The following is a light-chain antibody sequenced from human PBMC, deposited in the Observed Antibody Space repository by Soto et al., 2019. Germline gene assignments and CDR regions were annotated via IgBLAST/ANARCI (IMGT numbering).Light chain of an antibody. CDR2: DVS. J-gene: IGKJ1*01. V-gene: IGKV1-5*01. Sequence: EIQMTKSPSTLYASVGDRVTITCRASQSISSWLAWYPQKPGKAPKLLIYDVSSLESGVPSRFSGSGSGTEFTLTISSLQPDDFATYYCQQYNTFWTFGQGTKVDI. CDR1: QSISSW. CDR3: QQYNTFWT.